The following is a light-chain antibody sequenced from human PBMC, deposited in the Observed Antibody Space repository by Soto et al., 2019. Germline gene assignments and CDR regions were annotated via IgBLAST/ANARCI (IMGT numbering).Light chain of an antibody. Sequence: QSVLTQPPSASGTPGQRVTISCSGSTYNIGSNTVNWYQKLPGTAPKLVIYSNNQRPSGVPDRFSGSRSDTSASLAISGLQSEDEADYYCAAWDDSLNAYVFGTETKVTVL. CDR3: AAWDDSLNAYV. CDR1: TYNIGSNT. J-gene: IGLJ1*01. V-gene: IGLV1-44*01. CDR2: SNN.